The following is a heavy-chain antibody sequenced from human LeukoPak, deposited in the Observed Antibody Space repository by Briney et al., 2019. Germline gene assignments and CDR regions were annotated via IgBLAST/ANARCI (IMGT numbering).Heavy chain of an antibody. CDR2: ISYDGSNK. V-gene: IGHV3-30*04. D-gene: IGHD5-24*01. CDR3: AIRDGYNSPFDY. Sequence: SCKASGGTFSSYAISWVRQAPGKGLEWVAVISYDGSNKYYADSVKGRFTISRDNSKNTLYLQMNSLRAEDTAVYYCAIRDGYNSPFDYWGQGTLVTVSS. CDR1: GGTFSSYA. J-gene: IGHJ4*02.